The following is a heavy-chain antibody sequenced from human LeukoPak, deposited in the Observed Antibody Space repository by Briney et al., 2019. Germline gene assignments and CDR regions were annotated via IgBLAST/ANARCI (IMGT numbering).Heavy chain of an antibody. CDR3: ARDSSLNVRAPVAGQWYDSFDM. D-gene: IGHD6-19*01. CDR1: GFTFSTYW. Sequence: GGSLRLSCAASGFTFSTYWMTWVRQAPGKGLEWVANIKEDGSETHYVDSVKGRFTISRYNAKNSLYLQMNTLRAEDTAVYYCARDSSLNVRAPVAGQWYDSFDMWGQGTMVTVSS. CDR2: IKEDGSET. V-gene: IGHV3-7*04. J-gene: IGHJ3*02.